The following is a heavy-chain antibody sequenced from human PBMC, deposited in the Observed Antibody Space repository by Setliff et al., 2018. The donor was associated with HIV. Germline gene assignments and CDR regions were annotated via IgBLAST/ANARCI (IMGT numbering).Heavy chain of an antibody. D-gene: IGHD5-12*01. CDR1: GYTFTSYG. V-gene: IGHV1-18*01. J-gene: IGHJ4*02. Sequence: ASVKVSCKASGYTFTSYGISWVRQAPGQGLEWMGWISAYNGNTIYAQKFQGRVTMTEDTSTDTAYMELSGLRSEDTAVYYCAIDGAGGWLRPMPDYWGQGTLVTVSS. CDR2: ISAYNGNT. CDR3: AIDGAGGWLRPMPDY.